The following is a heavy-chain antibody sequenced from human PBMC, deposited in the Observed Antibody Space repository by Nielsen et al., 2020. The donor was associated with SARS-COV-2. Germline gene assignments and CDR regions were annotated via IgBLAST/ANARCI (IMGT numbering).Heavy chain of an antibody. CDR2: INPYSGGT. J-gene: IGHJ6*02. D-gene: IGHD3/OR15-3a*01. Sequence: ASLMVSCNASGYTFTDYYIHWVRQAPGQGLEWMGRINPYSGGTNYAQKFQGTVTMTRDASISTVYMELTSDDTAVYYCARARATIFGLVMSYGMDVWGQGTTVAVSS. CDR1: GYTFTDYY. V-gene: IGHV1-2*06. CDR3: ARARATIFGLVMSYGMDV.